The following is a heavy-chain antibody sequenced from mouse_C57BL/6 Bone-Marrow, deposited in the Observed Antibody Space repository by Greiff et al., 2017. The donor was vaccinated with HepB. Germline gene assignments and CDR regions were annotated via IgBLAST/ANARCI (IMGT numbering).Heavy chain of an antibody. CDR2: IDPENGDT. CDR1: GFNIKDDY. CDR3: TTGGWLPRGY. J-gene: IGHJ2*01. Sequence: EVKLVESGAELVRPGASVKLSCTASGFNIKDDYMHWVKQRPEQGLEWIGWIDPENGDTEYASKFQGKATITADTSSNTAYLQLSSLTSEDTAVYYCTTGGWLPRGYWGQGTTLTVSS. D-gene: IGHD2-3*01. V-gene: IGHV14-4*01.